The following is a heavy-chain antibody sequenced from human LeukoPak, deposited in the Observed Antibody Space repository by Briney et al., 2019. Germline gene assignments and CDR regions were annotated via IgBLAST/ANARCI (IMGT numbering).Heavy chain of an antibody. V-gene: IGHV4-61*02. Sequence: SQTLSLTCTVSGGSISSGSYYWSWIRQPAGKGLEWIGRIYTSGSTNYNPSLKSRVTISVDTSKNQFSLKLSSVTAADTAVYYCASAASGYDPYYYYYMDVWGKGTTVTVSS. CDR1: GGSISSGSYY. CDR3: ASAASGYDPYYYYYMDV. J-gene: IGHJ6*03. CDR2: IYTSGST. D-gene: IGHD5-12*01.